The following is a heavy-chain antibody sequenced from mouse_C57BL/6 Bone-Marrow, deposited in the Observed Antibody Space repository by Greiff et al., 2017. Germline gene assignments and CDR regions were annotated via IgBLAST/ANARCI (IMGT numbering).Heavy chain of an antibody. V-gene: IGHV1-63*01. Sequence: QVQLQQSGAELVRPGTSVKMSCKASGYTFTNYWIGWAKQRPGHGLEWIGDIYPGGGYTNYNEKFKGKATLTADKSSSTAYMQFRSLTSEDSAIFYCARSRWDAMGYWGQGTSVTVSS. D-gene: IGHD4-1*01. CDR1: GYTFTNYW. CDR3: ARSRWDAMGY. CDR2: IYPGGGYT. J-gene: IGHJ4*01.